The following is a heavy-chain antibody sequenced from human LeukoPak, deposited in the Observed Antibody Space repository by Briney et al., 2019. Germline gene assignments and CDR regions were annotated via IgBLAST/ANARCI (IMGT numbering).Heavy chain of an antibody. J-gene: IGHJ4*02. D-gene: IGHD6-13*01. CDR3: AGGTIAAARRGFDY. CDR1: GGSFSGYY. CDR2: INHSGST. V-gene: IGHV4-34*01. Sequence: PSETLSLTCAVCGGSFSGYYWSWIRQPPGKGLEGIGEINHSGSTKYNPSPTSRVTISLDKSKNQFSLKLRSVTAADTAVFYCAGGTIAAARRGFDYWGQGTLVTVAS.